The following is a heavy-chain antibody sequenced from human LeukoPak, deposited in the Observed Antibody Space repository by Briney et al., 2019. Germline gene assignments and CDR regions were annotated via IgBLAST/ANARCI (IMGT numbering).Heavy chain of an antibody. CDR1: GGSISSYY. D-gene: IGHD3-22*01. J-gene: IGHJ4*02. V-gene: IGHV4-59*12. Sequence: SETLSLTCTVSGGSISSYYWSWIRQPPGKGLEWIGYMYYSGSTNYNPSLKSRVTISVDTSKNQFSLKLSSVTAADTAVYYCASVDYYDSSGYYYVGEKFDYWGQGTLVTVSS. CDR2: MYYSGST. CDR3: ASVDYYDSSGYYYVGEKFDY.